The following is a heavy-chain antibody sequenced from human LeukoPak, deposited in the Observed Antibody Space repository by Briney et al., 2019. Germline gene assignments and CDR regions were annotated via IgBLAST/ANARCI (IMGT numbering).Heavy chain of an antibody. J-gene: IGHJ4*02. CDR1: GGTFSSYA. D-gene: IGHD2-15*01. CDR2: IIPIFGTA. V-gene: IGHV1-69*06. Sequence: ASVKVSCKASGGTFSSYAISWVRQAPGQGLEWMGGIIPIFGTANYAQKFQGRVTITADKSTSTAYMELSSLRSEDTAVYYCARRCSGGSCPFDYWPQGTLLTVSS. CDR3: ARRCSGGSCPFDY.